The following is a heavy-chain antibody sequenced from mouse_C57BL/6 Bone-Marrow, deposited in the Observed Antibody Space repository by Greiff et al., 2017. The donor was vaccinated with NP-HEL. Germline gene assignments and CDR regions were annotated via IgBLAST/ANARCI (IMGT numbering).Heavy chain of an antibody. Sequence: EVMLVESGGDLVKPGGSLKLSCAASGFTFSSYGMSWVRQTPDKRLEWVATISSGGSYTYYPDSVKGRFTISRDNAKNTLYLQMSSLKSEDTAMYYCARQAYYGYDGYAMDYWGQGTSVTVSS. CDR3: ARQAYYGYDGYAMDY. CDR1: GFTFSSYG. J-gene: IGHJ4*01. V-gene: IGHV5-6*01. D-gene: IGHD2-9*01. CDR2: ISSGGSYT.